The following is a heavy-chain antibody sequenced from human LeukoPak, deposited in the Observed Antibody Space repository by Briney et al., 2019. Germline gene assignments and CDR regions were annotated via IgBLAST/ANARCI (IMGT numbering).Heavy chain of an antibody. Sequence: SQTLSLTCAISGDSVSSNSAAWNWIRQSPSRGHEWLGRTYYRSKWYNDYAVSEKSRITINPDTSKNQFSLQLNSVTPEDTAVYYCARDRAARTLLIVGATPRTGHFDYWGQGTLVTVSS. CDR3: ARDRAARTLLIVGATPRTGHFDY. CDR1: GDSVSSNSAA. J-gene: IGHJ4*02. D-gene: IGHD1-26*01. CDR2: TYYRSKWYN. V-gene: IGHV6-1*01.